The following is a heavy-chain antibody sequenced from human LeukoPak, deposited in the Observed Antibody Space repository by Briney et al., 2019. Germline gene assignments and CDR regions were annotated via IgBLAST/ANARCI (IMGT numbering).Heavy chain of an antibody. CDR1: GGSISSYY. Sequence: SETLSLTCPVSGGSISSYYWSWIRQPPGKGLEWIGYIDYSGSTNYNPSLKSRVTISVDTSKTQFSLKLSSVTAADTAVYYCARRQWTGAFDIWGQGTMVTVSS. D-gene: IGHD2-8*01. V-gene: IGHV4-59*08. CDR3: ARRQWTGAFDI. J-gene: IGHJ3*02. CDR2: IDYSGST.